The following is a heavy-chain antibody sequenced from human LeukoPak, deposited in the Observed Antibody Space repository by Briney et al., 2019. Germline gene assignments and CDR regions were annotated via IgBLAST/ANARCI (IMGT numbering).Heavy chain of an antibody. Sequence: SETLSLTCAVYGGSFSGYYWSWIRQPPGKGLVWIGEINHSGSTNYNPSLKSRVTISVDTSKNQFSLKLSSVIAADTAVYYCARGSWYAPNWFDPWGQGTLVTVSS. J-gene: IGHJ5*02. D-gene: IGHD2-2*01. CDR3: ARGSWYAPNWFDP. CDR1: GGSFSGYY. CDR2: INHSGST. V-gene: IGHV4-34*01.